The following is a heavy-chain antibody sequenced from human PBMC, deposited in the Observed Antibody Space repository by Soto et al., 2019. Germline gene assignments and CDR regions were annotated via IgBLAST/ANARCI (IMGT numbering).Heavy chain of an antibody. J-gene: IGHJ3*02. CDR1: GGSISSYY. CDR2: IYYSGST. D-gene: IGHD5-12*01. Sequence: SETLSLTCTVSGGSISSYYWSWIRQPPGKGLEWIGYIYYSGSTNYNPSLKSRVTISVDTSKNQFSLKLSSVTAADTAVYYCARGGDGYNGDAFDIWGQGTMVTV. CDR3: ARGGDGYNGDAFDI. V-gene: IGHV4-59*01.